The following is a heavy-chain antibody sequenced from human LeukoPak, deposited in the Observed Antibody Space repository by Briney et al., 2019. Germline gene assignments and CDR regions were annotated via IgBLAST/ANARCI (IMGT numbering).Heavy chain of an antibody. Sequence: SQTLSLTCAISGDSVSSNSVAWNWIRQSPSRGLEWLGSTYYRSKWYNDYALSVKSRITINPDTSKNQFSLQLNSVTPEDTAVYYCTRGDIYFDYWGQGTLVTVSS. CDR3: TRGDIYFDY. CDR1: GDSVSSNSVA. V-gene: IGHV6-1*01. CDR2: TYYRSKWYN. D-gene: IGHD2-15*01. J-gene: IGHJ4*02.